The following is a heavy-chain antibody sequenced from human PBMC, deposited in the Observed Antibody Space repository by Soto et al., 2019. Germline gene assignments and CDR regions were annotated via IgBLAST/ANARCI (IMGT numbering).Heavy chain of an antibody. CDR1: GGSFSGYY. D-gene: IGHD2-2*01. V-gene: IGHV4-34*01. CDR3: ARGFGCSSTSCPPYYYYMDV. CDR2: INHSGST. Sequence: SETLSLTWAVYGGSFSGYYWSWIRQPPGKGLEWIGEINHSGSTNYNPSLKSRVTISVDTSKNQFSLKLSSVTAADTAVYYCARGFGCSSTSCPPYYYYMDVWGKGTTVTVSS. J-gene: IGHJ6*03.